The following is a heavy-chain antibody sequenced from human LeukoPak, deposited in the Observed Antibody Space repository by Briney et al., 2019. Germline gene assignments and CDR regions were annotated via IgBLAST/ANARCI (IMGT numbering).Heavy chain of an antibody. CDR1: EFTFSSYS. J-gene: IGHJ6*02. Sequence: GESLRLSCAASEFTFSSYSMNWVRQAPGKGLEWVSSISSTGNFVHYADSVKGRFTISRDNAKNSLYLQMDSLRGKDTAVYFCARVGCRGGSCSSRGDYYYGMDVWGQGTTVTVSS. D-gene: IGHD2-15*01. CDR2: ISSTGNFV. V-gene: IGHV3-21*06. CDR3: ARVGCRGGSCSSRGDYYYGMDV.